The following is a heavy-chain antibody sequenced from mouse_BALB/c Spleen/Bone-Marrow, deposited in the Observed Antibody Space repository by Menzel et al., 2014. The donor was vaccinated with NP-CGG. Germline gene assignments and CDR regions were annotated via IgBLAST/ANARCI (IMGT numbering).Heavy chain of an antibody. CDR1: GYSFTTFW. CDR2: IYPGNNDT. J-gene: IGHJ4*01. CDR3: TRKLPAMDY. D-gene: IGHD1-1*01. V-gene: IGHV1-5*01. Sequence: VQLQQSGTVLARPGASVKMSCKASGYSFTTFWMDWVKQRPGQGLEWIGAIYPGNNDTSYNQKFKGKAKLTAVTSASTAYMELSSLTNEDSAVYYCTRKLPAMDYWGQGTSLTVSS.